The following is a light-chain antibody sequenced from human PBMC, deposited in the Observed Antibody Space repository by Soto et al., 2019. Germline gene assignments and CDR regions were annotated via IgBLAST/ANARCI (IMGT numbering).Light chain of an antibody. CDR1: QFFSNTY. J-gene: IGKJ1*01. Sequence: VLTQSPGSLSLSPGEGATLSCRASQFFSNTYLAWYHLRPGQAPRLLIYGASHRSTGIPDRFSGSGSGTDFTLTVTRLVPEDAAVYYCDNYCGAPWAFGQGTKVEIK. CDR2: GAS. CDR3: DNYCGAPWA. V-gene: IGKV3-20*01.